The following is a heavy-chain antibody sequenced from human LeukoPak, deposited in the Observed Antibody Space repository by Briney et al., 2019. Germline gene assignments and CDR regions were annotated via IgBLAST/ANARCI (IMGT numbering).Heavy chain of an antibody. CDR2: IYTSGST. CDR3: ARVGGYYDPARFDP. V-gene: IGHV4-4*07. Sequence: SETLSLTCTVSGGSISSYYWSWIRQPAGKGLEWIGRIYTSGSTNYNPSLKSRVTMSVDTSKNQFSLKLGSVTAADTAVYYCARVGGYYDPARFDPWGQGTLVTVSS. CDR1: GGSISSYY. D-gene: IGHD3-22*01. J-gene: IGHJ5*02.